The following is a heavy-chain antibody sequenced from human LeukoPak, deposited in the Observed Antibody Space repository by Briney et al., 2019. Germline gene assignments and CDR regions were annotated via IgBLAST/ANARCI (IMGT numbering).Heavy chain of an antibody. V-gene: IGHV3-7*01. Sequence: GGSLRLSCAASGFTFSSYWMSWVRQAPGKRLEWVANIKQDGSEKYYVDSVKGRFTISRDNAKNSLYLQMNSLRAEDTAVYYCARVVDFWSGGYMDVWGKGTTVTVSS. CDR2: IKQDGSEK. CDR1: GFTFSSYW. CDR3: ARVVDFWSGGYMDV. J-gene: IGHJ6*03. D-gene: IGHD3-3*01.